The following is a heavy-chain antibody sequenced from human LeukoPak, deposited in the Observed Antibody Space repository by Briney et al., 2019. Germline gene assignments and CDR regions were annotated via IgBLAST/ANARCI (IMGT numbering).Heavy chain of an antibody. V-gene: IGHV3-30*04. J-gene: IGHJ6*03. D-gene: IGHD2/OR15-2a*01. Sequence: GRSLRLSCAASGFTFSNYALHWVRQAPGKGLEWVAVISYDGSNKFYADSVRGRFTISRDNSKNSLYLQVNSLRAEDTAVYYCARSGNNYYYYMDVWGKGTTVTVSS. CDR2: ISYDGSNK. CDR1: GFTFSNYA. CDR3: ARSGNNYYYYMDV.